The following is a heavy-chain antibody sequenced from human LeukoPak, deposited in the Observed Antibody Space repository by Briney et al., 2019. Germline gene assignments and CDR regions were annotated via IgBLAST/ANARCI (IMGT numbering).Heavy chain of an antibody. D-gene: IGHD3-10*02. J-gene: IGHJ4*02. Sequence: PGGSLRLSCSASGFTFSSYAMHCVRQAPGKGLEYVSAISSNGGSTYYADSVKGRFTISRDNSKNTLYLQMSSLRAEGTAVYYCMKDRRLTMSAPYYFDYWGQGTLVTVSS. CDR3: MKDRRLTMSAPYYFDY. CDR1: GFTFSSYA. V-gene: IGHV3-64D*09. CDR2: ISSNGGST.